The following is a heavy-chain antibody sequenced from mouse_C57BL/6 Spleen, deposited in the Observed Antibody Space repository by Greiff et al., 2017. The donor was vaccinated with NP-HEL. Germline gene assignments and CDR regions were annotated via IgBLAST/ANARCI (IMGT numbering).Heavy chain of an antibody. Sequence: EVKLQESGGGLVQPGGSLSLSCAASGFTFTDYYMSWVRQPPGKALEWLGFIRNKANGYTTEYSASVKGRFTISGDNSQSILYLQMNALRAEDSATYYCARSQGDYYAMDYWGQGTSVTVSS. J-gene: IGHJ4*01. CDR2: IRNKANGYTT. V-gene: IGHV7-3*01. CDR3: ARSQGDYYAMDY. CDR1: GFTFTDYY.